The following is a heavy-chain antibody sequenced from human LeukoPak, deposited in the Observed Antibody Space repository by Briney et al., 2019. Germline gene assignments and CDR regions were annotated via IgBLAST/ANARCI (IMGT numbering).Heavy chain of an antibody. V-gene: IGHV4-39*01. CDR2: IYYSGST. J-gene: IGHJ5*02. D-gene: IGHD4-17*01. CDR3: ARQARDYGDNWFDP. Sequence: XGLEXIGSIYYSGSTYYNPSLKSRVTISVDTSKNQFSLKLSSVTAADTAVYYCARQARDYGDNWFDPWGQGTLVTVSS.